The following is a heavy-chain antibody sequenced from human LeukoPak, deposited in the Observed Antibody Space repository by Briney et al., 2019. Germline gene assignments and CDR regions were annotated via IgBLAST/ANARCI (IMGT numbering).Heavy chain of an antibody. J-gene: IGHJ3*02. Sequence: NPSETLSLTCTVSGGSISSGTYSWSWIRQHPGKGLEWIGYIYYSGSTYYNPSLKSRVTISVDTSKNQFSLKLSSVTAADTAVYYCARTCSGGSCQTLDAFDIWGQGTMVTVSS. CDR2: IYYSGST. CDR1: GGSISSGTYS. V-gene: IGHV4-31*03. D-gene: IGHD2-15*01. CDR3: ARTCSGGSCQTLDAFDI.